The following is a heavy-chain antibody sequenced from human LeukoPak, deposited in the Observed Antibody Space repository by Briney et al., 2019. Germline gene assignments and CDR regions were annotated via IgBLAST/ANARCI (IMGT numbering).Heavy chain of an antibody. V-gene: IGHV3-23*01. CDR1: GFTFSSYG. Sequence: GGSLRLSCAASGFTFSSYGMSWVRQAPGKGLEWVSAISGSGGSTYYADSVKGRFTISRDNSKNTLYLQMNSLRAEDTAVYYCAKNAGRYTYYYDSSGPDYWGQGTLVTVSS. CDR2: ISGSGGST. D-gene: IGHD3-22*01. J-gene: IGHJ4*02. CDR3: AKNAGRYTYYYDSSGPDY.